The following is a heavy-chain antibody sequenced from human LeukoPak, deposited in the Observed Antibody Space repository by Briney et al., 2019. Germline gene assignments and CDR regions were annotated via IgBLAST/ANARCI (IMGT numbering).Heavy chain of an antibody. CDR2: ISDSGGST. CDR3: AKSTYDLFDY. CDR1: GFTFSSYA. V-gene: IGHV3-23*01. D-gene: IGHD3-3*01. J-gene: IGHJ4*02. Sequence: PGGSLRLSCAASGFTFSSYAMNWVRKAPGKGPEWVSGISDSGGSTQYVDSVKGRFTISRDNSKNTLHLQMNSLRAEDTAVYYCAKSTYDLFDYWGQGTLVTVSS.